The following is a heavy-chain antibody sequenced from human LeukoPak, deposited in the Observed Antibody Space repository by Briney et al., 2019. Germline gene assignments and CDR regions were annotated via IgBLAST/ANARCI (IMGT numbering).Heavy chain of an antibody. Sequence: GGSLRLSCTASGFTFSSYAVTWVRQAPGKGLEWVSAISTSGGSTFYADSVKGRFTISRDNSKNTLYLQMNSLRAEDTAVYYCAKGILSPVIVPFDFWGQGTLVTVSS. CDR2: ISTSGGST. D-gene: IGHD2-15*01. J-gene: IGHJ4*02. CDR1: GFTFSSYA. V-gene: IGHV3-23*01. CDR3: AKGILSPVIVPFDF.